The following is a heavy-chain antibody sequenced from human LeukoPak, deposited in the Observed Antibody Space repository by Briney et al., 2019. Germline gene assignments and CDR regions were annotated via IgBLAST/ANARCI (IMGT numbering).Heavy chain of an antibody. CDR2: IYYSGST. Sequence: SETLSLTCTVSGGSISSSNYYWGWIRQPPGKGLEWIGSIYYSGSTYYNPSLKSRVTISVDTSKNQFSLKLSSVTAADTAVYYCARQGYGSYYYYGMDVWGQGTTVTVSS. CDR3: ARQGYGSYYYYGMDV. D-gene: IGHD2-15*01. J-gene: IGHJ6*02. V-gene: IGHV4-39*01. CDR1: GGSISSSNYY.